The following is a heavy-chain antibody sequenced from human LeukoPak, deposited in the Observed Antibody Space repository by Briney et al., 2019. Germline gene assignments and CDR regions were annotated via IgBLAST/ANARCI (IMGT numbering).Heavy chain of an antibody. J-gene: IGHJ3*02. CDR2: ISSSSSYI. V-gene: IGHV3-21*01. D-gene: IGHD3-22*01. CDR1: GVTFSSNS. CDR3: ARDSTSGDSSGYYFRDAFDI. Sequence: WGSLRLSCAASGVTFSSNSMNCFRQAPGKGLEWVSSISSSSSYIYYADSVKGRFTISRDNAKNSLYLQMNSLRAEDTAVYYCARDSTSGDSSGYYFRDAFDIWGQGTMVTVSS.